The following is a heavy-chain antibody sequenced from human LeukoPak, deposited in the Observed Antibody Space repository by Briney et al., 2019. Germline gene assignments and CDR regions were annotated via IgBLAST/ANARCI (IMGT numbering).Heavy chain of an antibody. CDR3: ARIWFGELFAPDS. D-gene: IGHD3-10*01. Sequence: SETLSLTCAVYGGSYSNYYWSWIRQPPGKGLECIGEINHSGRTNYNPSLKSRVTMSVDTSNNQFSLRLTSVTAADTAIYYCARIWFGELFAPDSWGQGTLVTVSS. CDR1: GGSYSNYY. CDR2: INHSGRT. J-gene: IGHJ4*02. V-gene: IGHV4-34*01.